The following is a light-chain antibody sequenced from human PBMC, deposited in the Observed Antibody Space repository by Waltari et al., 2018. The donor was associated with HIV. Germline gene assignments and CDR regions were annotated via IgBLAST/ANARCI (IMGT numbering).Light chain of an antibody. CDR3: EQIYTFPLFT. V-gene: IGKV1-39*01. Sequence: IQLTQSPSPLSAFVRDIVTISCRASQTIGDYVNWYQQKPGEPPKLLIYSTTSLQPGVPSRFSGSGSGTDFALTISSLQSEDFATYYCEQIYTFPLFTFGPGTKVDIK. J-gene: IGKJ3*01. CDR1: QTIGDY. CDR2: STT.